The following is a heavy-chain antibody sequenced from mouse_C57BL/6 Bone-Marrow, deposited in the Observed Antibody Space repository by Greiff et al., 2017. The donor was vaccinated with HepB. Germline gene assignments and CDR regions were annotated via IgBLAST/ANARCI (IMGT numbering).Heavy chain of an antibody. CDR1: GFTFSSSG. CDR3: VRDRFDYYFDY. V-gene: IGHV5-6*02. J-gene: IGHJ2*01. Sequence: DVMLVESGGDLVKPGGSLKLSCAASGFTFSSSGMSWVRQTPDKGLEWVATISTGGTYTYYPDNVKGRFTISRDTAKNTLFLLMTSLRSEDSAIYYCVRDRFDYYFDYWGQGTTLTVSS. CDR2: ISTGGTYT.